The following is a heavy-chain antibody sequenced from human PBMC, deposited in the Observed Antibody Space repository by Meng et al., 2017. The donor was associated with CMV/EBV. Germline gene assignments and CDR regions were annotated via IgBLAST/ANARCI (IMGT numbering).Heavy chain of an antibody. D-gene: IGHD2-2*01. CDR1: GFTFSSYS. J-gene: IGHJ6*02. Sequence: GESLKISCAASGFTFSSYSMNWVRQAPGKGLEWVSSISSSSSSYIYYADSVKGRFTISRDNAKNSLYLQMNSLRAEDTAVYYCARDRRGYCSSTSCYYHYYYGMDVWGQGTTVTVSS. CDR2: ISSSSSSYI. V-gene: IGHV3-21*01. CDR3: ARDRRGYCSSTSCYYHYYYGMDV.